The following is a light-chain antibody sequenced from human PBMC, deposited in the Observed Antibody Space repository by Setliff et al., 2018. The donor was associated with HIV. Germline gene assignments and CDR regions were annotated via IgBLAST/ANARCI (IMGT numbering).Light chain of an antibody. J-gene: IGLJ1*01. Sequence: ALTQPASVSGSPGQPITISCTGTSSDVGGYNYVSWYQQHPGKAPKLMIYEVSNRPSGVSNRFSGSKSGNTASLTISGLQAEDEAGYYCSSYTGTSTLVFGTGTKVTVL. CDR2: EVS. CDR1: SSDVGGYNY. V-gene: IGLV2-14*01. CDR3: SSYTGTSTLV.